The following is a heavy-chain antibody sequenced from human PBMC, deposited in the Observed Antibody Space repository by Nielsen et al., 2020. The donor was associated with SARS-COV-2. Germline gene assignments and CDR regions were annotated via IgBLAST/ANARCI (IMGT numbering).Heavy chain of an antibody. V-gene: IGHV1-24*01. D-gene: IGHD3-3*01. J-gene: IGHJ4*02. CDR2: FDPQDGET. CDR1: GYTLTELS. Sequence: ASVKVSCKVSGYTLTELSMHWVRQAPGKGLEWMGGFDPQDGETTYAQNFQGRVTMTEDTSIDTAYLDLSGLTSDDTAIYYCATDSPIGVVIYALAHWGQGTPVTVSS. CDR3: ATDSPIGVVIYALAH.